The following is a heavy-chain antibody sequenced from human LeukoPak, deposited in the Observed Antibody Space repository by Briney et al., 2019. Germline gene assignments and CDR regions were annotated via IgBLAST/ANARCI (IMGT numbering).Heavy chain of an antibody. CDR3: ARAAVVPAAMFDY. CDR2: INPSGGSA. Sequence: GASVKVSCKASGYTFTNYYIHWVRQAPGQGLEWMGIINPSGGSASYAQKFQGRVTMTRDTPTSTVYMDLSSLRSEDTAVYYCARAAVVPAAMFDYWGQGTLVTVSS. CDR1: GYTFTNYY. J-gene: IGHJ4*02. D-gene: IGHD2-2*01. V-gene: IGHV1-46*01.